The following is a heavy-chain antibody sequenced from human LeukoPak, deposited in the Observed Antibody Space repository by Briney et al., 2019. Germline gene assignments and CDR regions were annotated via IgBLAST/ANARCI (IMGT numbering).Heavy chain of an antibody. CDR1: GDSFTGSY. CDR2: NNPDSGAT. V-gene: IGHV1-2*02. D-gene: IGHD3-9*01. CDR3: AGDQWINGILTGYIV. J-gene: IGHJ3*01. Sequence: ASVKVSCKASGDSFTGSYFHWLRQAPGQGPEWLGWNNPDSGATEYAQKFQGRVTMTRDTSISTAYMGLSRLRYDDTAIYYCAGDQWINGILTGYIVWGQGTMVTVSS.